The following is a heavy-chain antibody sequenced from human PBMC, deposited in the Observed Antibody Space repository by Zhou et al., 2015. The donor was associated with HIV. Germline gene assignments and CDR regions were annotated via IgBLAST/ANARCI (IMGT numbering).Heavy chain of an antibody. V-gene: IGHV1-69*01. Sequence: QVQLVQSGAEVKKPGSSVKVSCKASGGTFSSYAISWVRQAPGQGLEWMGGIIPIFGTANYAQKFQGRVTITADESTSTAYMELSSLRSEDTAVYYCARLGYCSSTSCYDYYYMDVWGKGTTVTVSS. CDR2: IIPIFGTA. J-gene: IGHJ6*03. CDR3: ARLGYCSSTSCYDYYYMDV. D-gene: IGHD2-2*01. CDR1: GGTFSSYA.